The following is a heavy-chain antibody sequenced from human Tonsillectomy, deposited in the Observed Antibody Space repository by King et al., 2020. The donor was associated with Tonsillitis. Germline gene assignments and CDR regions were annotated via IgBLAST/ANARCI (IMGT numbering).Heavy chain of an antibody. CDR2: IYYSGST. J-gene: IGHJ2*01. CDR3: ARVGYYYDSSGYYANWYFDL. CDR1: GGSISSYY. Sequence: VQLQESGPGLVKPSETLSLTCTVSGGSISSYYWSWLRQPPGKGLEWIGYIYYSGSTNYNPSLKSRVTISVDTSKNQFSLKLSSVTAADTAVYYCARVGYYYDSSGYYANWYFDLWGRGTLVTVSS. D-gene: IGHD3-22*01. V-gene: IGHV4-59*01.